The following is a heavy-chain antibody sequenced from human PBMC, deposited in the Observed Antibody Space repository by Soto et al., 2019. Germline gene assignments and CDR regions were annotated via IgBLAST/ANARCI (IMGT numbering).Heavy chain of an antibody. V-gene: IGHV1-46*01. D-gene: IGHD5-18*01. CDR3: ARGMRGYSYAQRGYYGMDV. CDR2: INPSGGST. CDR1: GYTFTSYY. Sequence: QVQLVQSGAEVKKPGASVKVSCKASGYTFTSYYMHWVRQPPGQGLEWMGIINPSGGSTSYAQKFQGRVTMTRDTSTSTVYMELSSLRSEDTAVYYCARGMRGYSYAQRGYYGMDVWGQGTTVTVSS. J-gene: IGHJ6*02.